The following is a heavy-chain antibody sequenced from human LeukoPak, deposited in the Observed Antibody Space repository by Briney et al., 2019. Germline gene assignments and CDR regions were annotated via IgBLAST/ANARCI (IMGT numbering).Heavy chain of an antibody. Sequence: SETLSLTCTVSGGSISSYYRSWIRQPPGKGLEWIGYIYYSGSTNYNPSLKSRVTISVDTSMNQFSLKLSSVTAADTAVYYCARDSPISSGISDFWGQGTLMTVSS. J-gene: IGHJ4*02. CDR1: GGSISSYY. D-gene: IGHD6-6*01. CDR3: ARDSPISSGISDF. CDR2: IYYSGST. V-gene: IGHV4-59*01.